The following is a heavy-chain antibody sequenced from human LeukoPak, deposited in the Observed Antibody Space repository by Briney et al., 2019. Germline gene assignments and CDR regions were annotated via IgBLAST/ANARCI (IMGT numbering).Heavy chain of an antibody. CDR1: GFTFSIYA. CDR3: ARERAEGGSGYYHSLDY. Sequence: GGSLRLSCAASGFTFSIYAIHWVRQAPGKGLEWVAVISYDGSNKYYADSVKGRFTISRDNSKNTLYLQMNSLRAEDTAVYYCARERAEGGSGYYHSLDYWGQGTLVTVSS. J-gene: IGHJ4*02. CDR2: ISYDGSNK. D-gene: IGHD3-22*01. V-gene: IGHV3-30-3*01.